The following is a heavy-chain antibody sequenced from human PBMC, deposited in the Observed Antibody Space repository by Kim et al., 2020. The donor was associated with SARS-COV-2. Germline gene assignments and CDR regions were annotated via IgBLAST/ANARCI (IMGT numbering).Heavy chain of an antibody. CDR1: GFTFGDYA. Sequence: GGSLRLSCTASGFTFGDYAMSWFRQAPGKGLEWVGFIRSKAYGGTTEYAASVKGRFTISRDDSKSIAYLQMNSLKTEDRAVYYCTRDQTTIFGVVTSHFDYWGQGTLVTVSS. D-gene: IGHD3-3*01. J-gene: IGHJ4*02. CDR3: TRDQTTIFGVVTSHFDY. V-gene: IGHV3-49*03. CDR2: IRSKAYGGTT.